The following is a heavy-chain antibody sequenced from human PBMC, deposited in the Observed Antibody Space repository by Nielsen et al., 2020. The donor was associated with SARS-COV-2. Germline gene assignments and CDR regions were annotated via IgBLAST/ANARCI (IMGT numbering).Heavy chain of an antibody. CDR1: GFTFSSYG. CDR3: ARSSVVGATPGAFDI. CDR2: IGTAGDT. D-gene: IGHD1-26*01. J-gene: IGHJ3*02. V-gene: IGHV3-13*04. Sequence: GESLKISCAASGFTFSSYGMHWVRQATGKGLEWVSAIGTAGDTYYPGSVKGRFTISRENAKNSLYLQMNSLRAGDTAVYYCARSSVVGATPGAFDIWGQGTMVTVSS.